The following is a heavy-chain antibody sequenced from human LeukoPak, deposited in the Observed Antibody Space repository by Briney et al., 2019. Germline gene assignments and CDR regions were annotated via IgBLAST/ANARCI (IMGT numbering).Heavy chain of an antibody. CDR3: ARDTPPIPYDSSGYNYYYYMDV. J-gene: IGHJ6*03. Sequence: ASVRVSCKTSGYTFTDYDITWVRQAPGQGLEWMGWINPNSGCTNYAQKFQGRVTITRDTSISTAYMELSRLRSDDTAVYYCARDTPPIPYDSSGYNYYYYMDVWGKGTTVTVSS. V-gene: IGHV1-2*02. CDR2: INPNSGCT. D-gene: IGHD3-22*01. CDR1: GYTFTDYD.